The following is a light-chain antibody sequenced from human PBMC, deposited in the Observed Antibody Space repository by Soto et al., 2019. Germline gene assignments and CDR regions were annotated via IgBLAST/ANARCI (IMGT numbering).Light chain of an antibody. CDR2: GAS. J-gene: IGKJ4*01. CDR3: PPYDNSPPSLT. Sequence: EIVLTQSPGTLSLSPGERATLSCRASQSVSSTYLAWYQQRPGQAPRLLVYGASSRATGIPDRFSGSGSGTDFTLTISRLEPEDFAVYYCPPYDNSPPSLTFGGGTKVEIK. V-gene: IGKV3-20*01. CDR1: QSVSSTY.